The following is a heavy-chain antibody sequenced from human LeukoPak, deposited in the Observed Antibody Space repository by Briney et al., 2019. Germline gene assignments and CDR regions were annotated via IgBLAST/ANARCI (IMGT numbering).Heavy chain of an antibody. Sequence: HPGRSLRLSCAASGFTFSSYAMHWVRQAPGKGLEWVAVISCDGSNKYYADSVKGRFTISRDNSKNTLYLQMNSLRAEDTAVYYCARGSLGTTTVDYWGQGTLVTVSS. CDR1: GFTFSSYA. J-gene: IGHJ4*02. CDR3: ARGSLGTTTVDY. CDR2: ISCDGSNK. D-gene: IGHD1-26*01. V-gene: IGHV3-30*04.